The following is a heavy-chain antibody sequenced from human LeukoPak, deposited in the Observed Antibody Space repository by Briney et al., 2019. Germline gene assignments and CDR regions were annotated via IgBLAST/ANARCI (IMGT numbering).Heavy chain of an antibody. Sequence: SETLSLTCAVYGGSFSGYYWSWIRQPPGKGLEWIGEINHSGSTNYNPSLKSRVTISVDTSKNQFSLELSSVTAADTAVYYCALPMGYDSSFDYWGQGTLVTVSS. CDR3: ALPMGYDSSFDY. D-gene: IGHD3-22*01. V-gene: IGHV4-34*01. CDR1: GGSFSGYY. CDR2: INHSGST. J-gene: IGHJ4*02.